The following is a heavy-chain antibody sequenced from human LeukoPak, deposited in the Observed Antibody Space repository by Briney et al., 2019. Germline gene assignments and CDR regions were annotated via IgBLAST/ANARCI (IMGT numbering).Heavy chain of an antibody. CDR1: GFTFSSYA. D-gene: IGHD6-13*01. CDR2: ISSSGGST. J-gene: IGHJ6*02. V-gene: IGHV3-23*01. Sequence: PGGSLRLSCAASGFTFSSYAMSWVRQAPGKGLEWVSAISSSGGSTYYADSVKGRFTISRDNSKNTPYLQMNSLRAEDTAVYYCANIAAAGPYYYYGMDVWGQGTTVTVSS. CDR3: ANIAAAGPYYYYGMDV.